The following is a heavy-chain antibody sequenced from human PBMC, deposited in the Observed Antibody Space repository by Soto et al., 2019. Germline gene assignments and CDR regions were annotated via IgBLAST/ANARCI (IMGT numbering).Heavy chain of an antibody. CDR2: IYTGGST. CDR1: GFTVGSSY. Sequence: GGSLRLSCTTSGFTVGSSYMSWVRQAPGRGLEWVSVIYTGGSTYYADSVKGRFTISRDNSKSTLYLQMHSLRAEDTALYYCARVSTTAKTFDYWGQGTLVTVSS. V-gene: IGHV3-53*01. CDR3: ARVSTTAKTFDY. J-gene: IGHJ4*02.